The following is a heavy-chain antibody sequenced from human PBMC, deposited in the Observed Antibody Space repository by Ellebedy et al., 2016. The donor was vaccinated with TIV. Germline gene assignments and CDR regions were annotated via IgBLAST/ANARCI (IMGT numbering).Heavy chain of an antibody. CDR3: ANEFVLGSIDY. CDR2: ISGSGGST. Sequence: GESLKISCAASGFTFSSYAMSWVRQAPGKGLEWVSAISGSGGSTYYADSVKGRFTISRDNSKNTLYLQMNSLRAEDTAVYYWANEFVLGSIDYWGQGTLVTVSS. J-gene: IGHJ4*02. V-gene: IGHV3-23*01. D-gene: IGHD3-16*01. CDR1: GFTFSSYA.